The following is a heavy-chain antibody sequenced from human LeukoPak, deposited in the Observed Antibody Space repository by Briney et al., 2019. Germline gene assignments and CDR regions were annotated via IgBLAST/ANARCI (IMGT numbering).Heavy chain of an antibody. D-gene: IGHD2-2*01. J-gene: IGHJ3*02. CDR3: ARDSYCSSTSCYDAFDI. Sequence: ASVKVSCKASGYTFTGYYMHWVRQAPGQGLEWRGRINPNSGGTNYAQKFQGRVTMTRDTSISTAYMELSRLRSDDTAVYYCARDSYCSSTSCYDAFDIWGQGTMVTVSS. CDR1: GYTFTGYY. CDR2: INPNSGGT. V-gene: IGHV1-2*06.